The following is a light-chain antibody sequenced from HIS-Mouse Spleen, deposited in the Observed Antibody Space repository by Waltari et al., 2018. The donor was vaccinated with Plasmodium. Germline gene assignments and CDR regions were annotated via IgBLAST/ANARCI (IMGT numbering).Light chain of an antibody. CDR2: GAS. Sequence: AMTQSPATLSVSPGERATLSCRASQSVRSNLTWYEQKPVQAVRLLIYGASTRATGIPARFSGSGAGTAFTLTIRCLQSDDFAVYCCQQYNNWSFTFGPGTKVAIK. V-gene: IGKV3-15*01. CDR1: QSVRSN. J-gene: IGKJ3*01. CDR3: QQYNNWSFT.